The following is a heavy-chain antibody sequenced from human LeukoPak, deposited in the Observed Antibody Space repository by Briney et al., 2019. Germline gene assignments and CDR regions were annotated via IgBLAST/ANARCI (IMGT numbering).Heavy chain of an antibody. V-gene: IGHV3-9*01. J-gene: IGHJ6*02. CDR3: AKGYGYCSSTSCYTRKTRYYYYYGMDV. CDR1: GFTFDDYA. Sequence: PGRSLRLSCAASGFTFDDYAMQWVRQAPGKGLEWVSGISWNSGSIGYADSVKGRFTISRDNAKNSLYLQMNSLRAEDTALYYCAKGYGYCSSTSCYTRKTRYYYYYGMDVWGQGTTVTVSS. CDR2: ISWNSGSI. D-gene: IGHD2-2*02.